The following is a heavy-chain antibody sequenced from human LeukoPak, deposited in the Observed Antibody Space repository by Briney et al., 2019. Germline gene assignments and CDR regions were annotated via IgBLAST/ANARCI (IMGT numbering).Heavy chain of an antibody. J-gene: IGHJ4*02. V-gene: IGHV1-18*01. CDR2: ISAYNGNT. CDR1: GYTFTSYG. D-gene: IGHD3-16*01. Sequence: ASVKVSCKASGYTFTSYGISWVRQAPGQGLEWMAWISAYNGNTNYAQKLQGRVTMTTDTSTSTAYMELRSLRSDDTAVYYCARAVPYYDYVWGSHTYFDYWGQGTLVTVSS. CDR3: ARAVPYYDYVWGSHTYFDY.